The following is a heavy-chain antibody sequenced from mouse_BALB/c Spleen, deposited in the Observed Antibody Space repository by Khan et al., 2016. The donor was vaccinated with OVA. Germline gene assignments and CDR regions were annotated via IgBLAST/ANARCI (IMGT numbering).Heavy chain of an antibody. V-gene: IGHV5-15*02. Sequence: EVQLVESGGGLVQPGGSRKLSCVASGFTFSDYGMAWVRQAPGKGPEWVAFISSLAYSIYYADTVTGRFTISRENAQNTLYLEMSSRRSEDTAMYFCVRWAMDYWGQGTSVTVAS. CDR3: VRWAMDY. J-gene: IGHJ4*01. CDR2: ISSLAYSI. CDR1: GFTFSDYG.